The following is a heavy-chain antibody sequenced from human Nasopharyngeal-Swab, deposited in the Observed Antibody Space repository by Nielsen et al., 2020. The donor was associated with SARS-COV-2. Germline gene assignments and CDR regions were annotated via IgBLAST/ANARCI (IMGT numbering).Heavy chain of an antibody. V-gene: IGHV1-69*13. Sequence: SVKVSCKASGGTFSSYAISWVRQAPGQGLEWMGGIIPIFGTANYAQKFQGRVTITADESTSTAYMELSSLRSEDTAMYYCARGTQYYYDSSGYYTAPFDYWGQGTLVTVSS. CDR2: IIPIFGTA. CDR1: GGTFSSYA. D-gene: IGHD3-22*01. J-gene: IGHJ4*02. CDR3: ARGTQYYYDSSGYYTAPFDY.